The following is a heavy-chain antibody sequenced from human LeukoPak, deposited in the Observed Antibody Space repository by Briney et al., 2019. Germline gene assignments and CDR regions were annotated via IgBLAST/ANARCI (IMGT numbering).Heavy chain of an antibody. J-gene: IGHJ4*02. Sequence: SETLSLTCAVYGGSVSGYYWSWIRQPPGKGLEWIGEINHSGSTNYNPSLKSRVTISVDTSKNQFSLKLSSVTAADTAVYYCASAYYYDSSGYSSRFDYWGQGTLVTVSS. CDR2: INHSGST. V-gene: IGHV4-34*01. CDR3: ASAYYYDSSGYSSRFDY. D-gene: IGHD3-22*01. CDR1: GGSVSGYY.